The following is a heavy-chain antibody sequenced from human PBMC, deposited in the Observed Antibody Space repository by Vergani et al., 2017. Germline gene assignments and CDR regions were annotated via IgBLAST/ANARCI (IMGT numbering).Heavy chain of an antibody. J-gene: IGHJ4*02. CDR3: ARGNRIAARRLNYFDY. CDR2: INHSGNN. D-gene: IGHD6-6*01. Sequence: IWIRQPPGKGLEWIGEINHSGNNNYNPSLKSRVTMSVHTSKNQFSLKLRSVTAADTAVYFCARGNRIAARRLNYFDYWGQGALVTVSS. V-gene: IGHV4-34*01.